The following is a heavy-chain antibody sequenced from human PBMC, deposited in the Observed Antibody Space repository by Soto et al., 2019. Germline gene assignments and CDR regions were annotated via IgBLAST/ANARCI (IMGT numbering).Heavy chain of an antibody. CDR1: GGSINIGGYY. V-gene: IGHV4-31*03. CDR3: SKSLDS. J-gene: IGHJ4*02. Sequence: SETLSLTCTVSGGSINIGGYYWSWIRQHPGKGLEWIGYIYYSGSTFYNPSLKSRVTISFDTSKNQFSLKLNSVTAEDSALYYCSKSLDSWGQGTRVTVS. CDR2: IYYSGST.